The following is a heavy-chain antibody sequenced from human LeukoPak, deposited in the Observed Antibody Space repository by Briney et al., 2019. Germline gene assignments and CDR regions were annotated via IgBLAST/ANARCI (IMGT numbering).Heavy chain of an antibody. CDR2: IRSTANGYAT. D-gene: IGHD3-10*01. Sequence: GGSLRLSCAASGFTFSGSALHWVRQASGKGLEWVGRIRSTANGYATAYAASVKGRFTISRDDTKNTAYLQMDSLKTEDTAVYYCTGNYYGSGSYADFDYWGQGTLVTVSS. V-gene: IGHV3-73*01. CDR1: GFTFSGSA. J-gene: IGHJ4*02. CDR3: TGNYYGSGSYADFDY.